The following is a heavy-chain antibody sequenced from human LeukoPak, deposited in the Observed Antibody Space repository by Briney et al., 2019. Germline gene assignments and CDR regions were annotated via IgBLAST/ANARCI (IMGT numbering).Heavy chain of an antibody. CDR2: IWYDGSNK. CDR3: ARGLGYGSGRGFDP. Sequence: PGGSLRLPCAASGFTFRSYGMHWVRQAPGKGLEWVAVIWYDGSNKYYADSVKGRFTISRDNSKNTLYLQMNSLRSEDTAVYYCARGLGYGSGRGFDPWGQGTLVTVSS. V-gene: IGHV3-33*01. D-gene: IGHD3-10*01. CDR1: GFTFRSYG. J-gene: IGHJ5*02.